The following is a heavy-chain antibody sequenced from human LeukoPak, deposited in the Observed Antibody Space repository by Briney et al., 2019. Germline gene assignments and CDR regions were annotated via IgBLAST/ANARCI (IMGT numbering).Heavy chain of an antibody. V-gene: IGHV4-34*01. CDR3: AVAYCGGDCYSYYFDY. CDR2: INHSGST. Sequence: SETLSLTCAVYGGSFSGYYWSWIRQPPGKGLEWIGEINHSGSTNYNPSLKSRVTISVDTSKSQFSLKLSSVTAADTAVYYCAVAYCGGDCYSYYFDYWGQGTLVTVSS. J-gene: IGHJ4*02. CDR1: GGSFSGYY. D-gene: IGHD2-21*02.